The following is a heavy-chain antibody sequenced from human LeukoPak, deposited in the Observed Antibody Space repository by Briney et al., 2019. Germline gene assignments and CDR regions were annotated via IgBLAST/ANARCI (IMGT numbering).Heavy chain of an antibody. CDR1: GYSVSSGYF. CDR2: IYHSGST. Sequence: SETLSLTCAVSGYSVSSGYFGGWIRQPPGKGLEWIGSIYHSGSTYYNPSLKSRVTISVDTSKNQFSLKLSSVTAADTAVYYCAGASMGYYYYYMDVWGKGTTVTVS. D-gene: IGHD2-8*01. V-gene: IGHV4-38-2*01. CDR3: AGASMGYYYYYMDV. J-gene: IGHJ6*03.